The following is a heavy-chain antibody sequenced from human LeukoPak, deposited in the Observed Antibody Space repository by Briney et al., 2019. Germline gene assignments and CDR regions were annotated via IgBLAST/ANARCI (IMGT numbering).Heavy chain of an antibody. CDR1: GFNFSSYS. Sequence: GGSLRLSCAASGFNFSSYSMNWVRQAPGKGLEWVSCISSSSSHIYYADSVKGRFTISRDNAKNSLYLQMNSLRAEDTAVYYCVTDGADYYDSTGYPIYFDYWGRGTLVTVSS. CDR2: ISSSSSHI. V-gene: IGHV3-21*01. J-gene: IGHJ4*02. CDR3: VTDGADYYDSTGYPIYFDY. D-gene: IGHD3-22*01.